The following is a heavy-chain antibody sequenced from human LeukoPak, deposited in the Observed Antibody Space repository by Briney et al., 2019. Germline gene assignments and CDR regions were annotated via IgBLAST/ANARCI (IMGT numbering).Heavy chain of an antibody. J-gene: IGHJ4*02. CDR3: ARGFLPSDSSGYQPH. CDR1: GFTVSSNY. Sequence: GGSLRLSSAASGFTVSSNYMSWVRQAPGKGLEWVSVIYSGGSTYYADSVKGRFTISRDNSKNTLYLQMNSLRAEDTAVYYCARGFLPSDSSGYQPHWGQGTLVTVSS. CDR2: IYSGGST. V-gene: IGHV3-66*01. D-gene: IGHD3-22*01.